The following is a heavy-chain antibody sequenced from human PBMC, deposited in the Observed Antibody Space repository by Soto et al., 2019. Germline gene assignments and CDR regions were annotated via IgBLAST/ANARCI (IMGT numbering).Heavy chain of an antibody. D-gene: IGHD5-18*01. J-gene: IGHJ6*02. CDR1: GYSFTSYW. CDR3: ARLGPDSGKSGYSYGTYYYGMDV. Sequence: RGESLKISCKGSGYSFTSYWISWVRQMPGKGLEWMGRIDPSDSYTNYSPSFQGHVTISADKSISTAYLQWSSLKASDTAMYYCARLGPDSGKSGYSYGTYYYGMDVWGQGTTVTVSS. V-gene: IGHV5-10-1*01. CDR2: IDPSDSYT.